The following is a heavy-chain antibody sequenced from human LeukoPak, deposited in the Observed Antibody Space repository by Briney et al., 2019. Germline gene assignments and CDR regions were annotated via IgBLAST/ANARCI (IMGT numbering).Heavy chain of an antibody. CDR3: ASIRYYDFWSGYYTGDYYGMDV. Sequence: SSETLSLTCTVSDGSISSYYWSWIRQPAGRGLEWIGRIYGSGSANYNPSLKSRVTMSVDTSKKQFSLKLSSVTAADTGVYYCASIRYYDFWSGYYTGDYYGMDVWGQGTTVTVSS. J-gene: IGHJ6*02. V-gene: IGHV4-4*07. CDR2: IYGSGSA. CDR1: DGSISSYY. D-gene: IGHD3-3*01.